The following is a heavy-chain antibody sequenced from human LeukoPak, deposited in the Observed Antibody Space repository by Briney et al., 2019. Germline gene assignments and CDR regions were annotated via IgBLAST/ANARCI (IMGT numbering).Heavy chain of an antibody. CDR1: GGSISNYY. Sequence: SETLSLTCTVSGGSISNYYWIWMRQPPGKGLEGRGYIYYSGSTNYNASLKRRVTISGDTSKNQFSLKLSSVTAADTAVYYCATVWAGLGYYFDYWGQGTLVTVSS. V-gene: IGHV4-59*01. D-gene: IGHD3-16*01. J-gene: IGHJ4*02. CDR3: ATVWAGLGYYFDY. CDR2: IYYSGST.